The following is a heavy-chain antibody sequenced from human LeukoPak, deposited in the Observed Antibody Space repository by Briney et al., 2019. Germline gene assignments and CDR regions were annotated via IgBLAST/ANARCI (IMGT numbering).Heavy chain of an antibody. D-gene: IGHD3-10*01. V-gene: IGHV3-7*01. CDR2: IKQDGSEK. CDR3: ARSLIGDY. Sequence: PGGSLRLSCTVSGFTFSTYWMTWVRQAPGKGLEWVANIKQDGSEKYYVDSVKGRFTISRDNAKNSLYLQMNSLRAEDTAVYYCARSLIGDYWGQGTLVTVSS. CDR1: GFTFSTYW. J-gene: IGHJ4*02.